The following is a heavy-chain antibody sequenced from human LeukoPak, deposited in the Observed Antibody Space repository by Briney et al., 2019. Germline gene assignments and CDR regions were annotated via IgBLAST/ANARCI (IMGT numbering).Heavy chain of an antibody. J-gene: IGHJ4*02. CDR3: AREGVGATTGDY. Sequence: ASVKVSCKASGYTFTSHYMHWVRQAPGQGLEWMGIINPSGGSTSYAQKFQGRVTMTRDTSTSTVYMELSSLRSEDTAVYYCAREGVGATTGDYWGQGTLVTVSS. V-gene: IGHV1-46*01. CDR1: GYTFTSHY. D-gene: IGHD1-26*01. CDR2: INPSGGST.